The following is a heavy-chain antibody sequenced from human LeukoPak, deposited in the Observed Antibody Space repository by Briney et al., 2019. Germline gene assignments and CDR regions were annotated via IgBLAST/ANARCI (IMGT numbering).Heavy chain of an antibody. V-gene: IGHV3-30*18. CDR3: AKDGGKAAAGTFDY. D-gene: IGHD6-13*01. J-gene: IGHJ4*02. CDR2: ISNDGSNK. Sequence: GGSLRLSCAASGFTFSSYAMHWVRQAPGKGLEWVAVISNDGSNKFYPDSVKGRFTISRDNSKNTLSLQMNSLRAEDTAVYYCAKDGGKAAAGTFDYWGQGTLITVSS. CDR1: GFTFSSYA.